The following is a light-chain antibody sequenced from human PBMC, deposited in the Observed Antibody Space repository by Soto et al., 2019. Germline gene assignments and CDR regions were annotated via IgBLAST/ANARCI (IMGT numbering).Light chain of an antibody. CDR2: AAS. V-gene: IGKV1-6*01. CDR1: QGIRND. Sequence: AIHMTQSPSYLSASVGDRGTITCRASQGIRNDLGGYQQNPGKAHQLLIYAASSLQSGVPSRFRGSGSGTDFTLTISSLQPEDCATYYCLQDYNYPWTFGQGTKGDIK. J-gene: IGKJ1*01. CDR3: LQDYNYPWT.